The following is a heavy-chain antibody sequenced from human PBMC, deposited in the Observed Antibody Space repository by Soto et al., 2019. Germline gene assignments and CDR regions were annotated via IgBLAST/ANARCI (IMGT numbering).Heavy chain of an antibody. Sequence: QVQLVESGGGVVQPGRSLRLSCAASGFTFSSYAMHWVRQAPGKGLEWVAVISYDGSNKYYADSVKGRFTISRDNSKNTRYLQINSLRAEDTAGYYCAREYSSSWNDAYFDYWGQGTLVTVSS. CDR3: AREYSSSWNDAYFDY. V-gene: IGHV3-30-3*01. CDR1: GFTFSSYA. D-gene: IGHD6-13*01. CDR2: ISYDGSNK. J-gene: IGHJ4*02.